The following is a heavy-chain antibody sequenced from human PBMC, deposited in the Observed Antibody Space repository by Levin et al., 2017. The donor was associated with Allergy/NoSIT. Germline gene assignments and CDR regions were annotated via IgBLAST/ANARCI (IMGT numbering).Heavy chain of an antibody. CDR1: GGSFSGYY. CDR3: ARGGNYDSFDY. Sequence: SETLSLTCAVYGGSFSGYYWSWIRQPPGKGLEWIGEINHSGSTNYNPSLKSRVTISVDTSKNQFSLKLSSVTAADTAVYYCARGGNYDSFDYWGQGTLVTVSS. CDR2: INHSGST. J-gene: IGHJ4*02. V-gene: IGHV4-34*01. D-gene: IGHD1-7*01.